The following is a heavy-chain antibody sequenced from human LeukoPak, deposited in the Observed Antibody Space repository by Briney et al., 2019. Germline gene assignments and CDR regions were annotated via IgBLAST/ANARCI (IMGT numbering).Heavy chain of an antibody. V-gene: IGHV4-30-4*02. J-gene: IGHJ4*02. CDR2: IYYSGST. CDR3: ARAGGWLQSEFDY. D-gene: IGHD5-24*01. Sequence: PSETLSLTCTVSGGSISSGDYYWSWIRQPPGKGLEWIGYIYYSGSTYYNPSLKSRVTISVDTSKNQFSLKLSSVTAADTAVYYCARAGGWLQSEFDYWGQGTLVTVSS. CDR1: GGSISSGDYY.